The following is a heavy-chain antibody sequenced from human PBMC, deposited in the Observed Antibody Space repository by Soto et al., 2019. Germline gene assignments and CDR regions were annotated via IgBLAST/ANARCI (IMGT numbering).Heavy chain of an antibody. CDR2: ISYDGSNK. V-gene: IGHV3-30*18. Sequence: QVQLVESGGGVVQPGRSLRLSCAASGFTFSSYGMHWVRQAPGKGLEWVAVISYDGSNKYYADSVKGRFTISRDNSKNTLDLQMNSLRAEDTAVYYCAKGDDCGGDCYPTSHWGQGTLVTVSS. J-gene: IGHJ4*02. D-gene: IGHD2-21*02. CDR3: AKGDDCGGDCYPTSH. CDR1: GFTFSSYG.